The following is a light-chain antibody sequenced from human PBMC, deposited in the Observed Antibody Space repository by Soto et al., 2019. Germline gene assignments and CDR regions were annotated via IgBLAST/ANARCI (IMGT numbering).Light chain of an antibody. J-gene: IGLJ3*02. CDR2: DDS. CDR3: QVWDTSSDHSWV. V-gene: IGLV3-21*02. Sequence: SYVVTQPPSVAVAPGQTARITCGGDNIGSESVHWYQQKPGQAPVLVVYDDSDRPSGIPERFSGSNSGNTATLTISRVEAGDEADYYCQVWDTSSDHSWVFGGGTQLTVL. CDR1: NIGSES.